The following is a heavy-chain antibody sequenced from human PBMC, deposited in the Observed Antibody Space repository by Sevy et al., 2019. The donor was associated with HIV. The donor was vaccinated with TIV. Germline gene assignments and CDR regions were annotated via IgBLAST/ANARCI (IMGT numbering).Heavy chain of an antibody. Sequence: ASVKVSCKASGYTLNNYGISWVRQAPGQGLEWIGWITAYKDNTNYAQNFQGRVTMTTDTSTSTAYMEPRSLRSDDTAVYYCTRVDPYYEFGDVWGQGTTVTVSS. CDR3: TRVDPYYEFGDV. CDR1: GYTLNNYG. J-gene: IGHJ6*02. D-gene: IGHD3-3*01. CDR2: ITAYKDNT. V-gene: IGHV1-18*01.